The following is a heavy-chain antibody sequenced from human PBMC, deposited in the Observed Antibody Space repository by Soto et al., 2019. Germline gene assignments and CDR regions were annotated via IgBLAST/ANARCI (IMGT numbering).Heavy chain of an antibody. Sequence: SETLSLTCTVSGGSISSYYWSWIRQPPGKGLEWIGYIYYSGSTNYNPSLKSRVTISVDTSKNQFSLKLSSVTAADTAVYYCARLDTLSYYYYMDVWGKGTTVTVSS. CDR2: IYYSGST. CDR1: GGSISSYY. J-gene: IGHJ6*03. V-gene: IGHV4-59*08. D-gene: IGHD3-9*01. CDR3: ARLDTLSYYYYMDV.